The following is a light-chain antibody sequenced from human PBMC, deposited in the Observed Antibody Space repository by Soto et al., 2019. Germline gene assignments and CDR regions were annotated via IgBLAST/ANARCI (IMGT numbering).Light chain of an antibody. CDR1: SSDVGGYNY. CDR2: EVS. CDR3: SSYAGSNAVV. Sequence: QSVLTQPRSASGSPGQTVTISCTGTSSDVGGYNYVSWYQQHPGKAPKLMIYEVSKRPSGVPDRFSGSKSGNTASLTVSGLQAEHEADYYCSSYAGSNAVVFGGGTKLTVL. V-gene: IGLV2-8*01. J-gene: IGLJ2*01.